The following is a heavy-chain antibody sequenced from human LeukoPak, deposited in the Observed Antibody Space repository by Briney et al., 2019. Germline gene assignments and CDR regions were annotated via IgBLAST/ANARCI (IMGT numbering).Heavy chain of an antibody. D-gene: IGHD6-13*01. V-gene: IGHV3-53*01. CDR2: IYSGSST. Sequence: GGSLRLSCAASGFTVSANYMSWVRQAPGKGLEWVAVIYSGSSTDYADSVEGRFTISRDNSKNTMHLQMNSLRDEDTAVYYCTRGNAIAAAALYWGQGTLVTVSS. CDR1: GFTVSANY. CDR3: TRGNAIAAAALY. J-gene: IGHJ4*02.